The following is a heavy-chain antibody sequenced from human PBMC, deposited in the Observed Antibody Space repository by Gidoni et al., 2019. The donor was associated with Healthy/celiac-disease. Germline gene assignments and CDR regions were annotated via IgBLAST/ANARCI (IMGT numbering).Heavy chain of an antibody. Sequence: EVQLVESGGGLVQPGGSLRLSCAASGFTFSDHYMDWVRQAPGKGLEWVGRTRNKANSYTTEYAASVKGRFTISRDDSKNSLYLQMNSLKTEDTAVYYCVTRHGGAREFDYWGQGTLVTVSS. D-gene: IGHD4-17*01. J-gene: IGHJ4*02. V-gene: IGHV3-72*01. CDR1: GFTFSDHY. CDR2: TRNKANSYTT. CDR3: VTRHGGAREFDY.